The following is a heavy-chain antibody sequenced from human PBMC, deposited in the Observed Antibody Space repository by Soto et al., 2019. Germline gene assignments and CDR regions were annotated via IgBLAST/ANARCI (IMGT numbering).Heavy chain of an antibody. CDR3: ARHPYGDYLDY. Sequence: SETLSLTCTVSGGSISSSSYYWGWIRQPPGKGLEWIGSIYYSGSTYYNPSLKSRVTISVDTSKNQFSLKLSSVTAADTAVYYCARHPYGDYLDYWGQGTLVTVSS. J-gene: IGHJ4*02. V-gene: IGHV4-39*01. CDR1: GGSISSSSYY. D-gene: IGHD4-17*01. CDR2: IYYSGST.